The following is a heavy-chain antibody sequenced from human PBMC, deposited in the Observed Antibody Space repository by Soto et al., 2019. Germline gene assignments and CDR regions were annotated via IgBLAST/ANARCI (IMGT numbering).Heavy chain of an antibody. V-gene: IGHV3-30*18. J-gene: IGHJ4*02. CDR2: ISSDGKSE. D-gene: IGHD3-22*01. Sequence: QVQLVESGGGVVQPGRSLRLSWAASGFTFSTYGMHWVRQPPGKGLEWVAVISSDGKSEHYADPVKGRFSISRDNSKNTLSLQMNRPRVEDTAVYYCAKTITTYSGDSRGRGALVDYWGQGTLVTVSS. CDR3: AKTITTYSGDSRGRGALVDY. CDR1: GFTFSTYG.